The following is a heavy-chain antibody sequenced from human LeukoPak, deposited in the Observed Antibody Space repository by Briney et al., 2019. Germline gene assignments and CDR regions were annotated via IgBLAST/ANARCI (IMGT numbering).Heavy chain of an antibody. V-gene: IGHV3-66*02. Sequence: GGSLRLSCAASGFTVSNNYMSWVRQAPGKGLEWVSVIYGGGSTYYADSVKGRFTISRDNSKNTLYLQMNSLRAEDTAVYYCAREKTGAGLDYWGQGTLVTVSS. CDR2: IYGGGST. CDR3: AREKTGAGLDY. CDR1: GFTVSNNY. J-gene: IGHJ4*02.